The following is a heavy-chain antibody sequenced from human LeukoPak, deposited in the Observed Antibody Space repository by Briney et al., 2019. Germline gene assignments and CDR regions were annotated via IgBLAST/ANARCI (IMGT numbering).Heavy chain of an antibody. J-gene: IGHJ4*02. Sequence: GGSLRLSCAASGFTFSSYAMSWVRQAPGKGLEWVSAISGSGGSTYYADSVKGRFTISRDNSKNTLYLQMNSLRAEDTAMYYCARRAGDYSHPYDYWGQGTLVTVSS. V-gene: IGHV3-23*01. CDR2: ISGSGGST. CDR1: GFTFSSYA. D-gene: IGHD3-22*01. CDR3: ARRAGDYSHPYDY.